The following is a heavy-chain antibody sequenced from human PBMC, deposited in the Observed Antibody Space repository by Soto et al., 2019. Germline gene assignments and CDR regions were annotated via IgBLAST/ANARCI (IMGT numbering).Heavy chain of an antibody. Sequence: VGSLRLSCAASGFTFSNAWMSWVRQSPGKGLEWVGRIKSKTDGGTTDYAAPVKGRFTISRDDSNNTLYLQMNSLKTEDTAVYYCTTDPPIVGAVQYYYYGMDVWGQGTTVTVSS. J-gene: IGHJ6*02. V-gene: IGHV3-15*01. CDR3: TTDPPIVGAVQYYYYGMDV. D-gene: IGHD1-26*01. CDR1: GFTFSNAW. CDR2: IKSKTDGGTT.